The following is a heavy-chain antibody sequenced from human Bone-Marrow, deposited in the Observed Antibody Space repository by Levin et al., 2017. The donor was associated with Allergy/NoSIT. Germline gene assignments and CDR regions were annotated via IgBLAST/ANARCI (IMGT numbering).Heavy chain of an antibody. CDR2: ISSSSSYI. CDR3: ARDGDAAVAPNWFDP. D-gene: IGHD6-19*01. Sequence: GGSLRLSCAASGFTFSSYSMNWVRQAPGKGLEWVSSISSSSSYIYYADSVKGRFTISRDNAKNSLYLQMNSLRAEDTAVYYCARDGDAAVAPNWFDPWGQGTLVTVSS. V-gene: IGHV3-21*01. J-gene: IGHJ5*02. CDR1: GFTFSSYS.